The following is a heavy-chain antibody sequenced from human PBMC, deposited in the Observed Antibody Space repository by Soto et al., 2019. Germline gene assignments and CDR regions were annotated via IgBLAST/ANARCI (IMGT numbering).Heavy chain of an antibody. D-gene: IGHD6-19*01. CDR2: ISGSGIST. CDR1: GFTFSSYA. V-gene: IGHV3-23*01. Sequence: EVQLLESGGGLVQSGGSLRLSCAASGFTFSSYAMSWVRQAPGKGLEWVSAISGSGISTYYADSVKGRFTISRDNSKNTLYLQMNSLRAEDTAVYYCAKEYEYSSGGERIDYWGQGTLVTVSS. CDR3: AKEYEYSSGGERIDY. J-gene: IGHJ4*02.